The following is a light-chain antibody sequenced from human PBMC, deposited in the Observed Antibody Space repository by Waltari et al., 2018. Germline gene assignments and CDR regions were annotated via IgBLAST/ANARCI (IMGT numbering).Light chain of an antibody. CDR2: DVT. CDR1: SSDVGGYNY. CDR3: CSYAGRHIPYV. Sequence: QSALTQPRSVSGSPGQSVTISSTGTSSDVGGYNYVSWYQKYPGKAPKLMIYDVTKRPAGVPDRFSGSKSGNTASLTISGLQAEDEADYYCCSYAGRHIPYVFGTGTQVTVL. J-gene: IGLJ1*01. V-gene: IGLV2-11*01.